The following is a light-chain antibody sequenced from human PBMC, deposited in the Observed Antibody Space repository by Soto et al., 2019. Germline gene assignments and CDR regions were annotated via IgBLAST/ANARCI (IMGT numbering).Light chain of an antibody. Sequence: DIQMTQSPSSLSASVGDRVTITCRASQSISSYLNWYQQKPGKAPKLLIYAASSLQSGVPSRFSGCGSGTYFTLTISSLQPEDFATYYCQQSYSTPITFGQGTRLEIK. V-gene: IGKV1-39*01. CDR1: QSISSY. CDR2: AAS. J-gene: IGKJ5*01. CDR3: QQSYSTPIT.